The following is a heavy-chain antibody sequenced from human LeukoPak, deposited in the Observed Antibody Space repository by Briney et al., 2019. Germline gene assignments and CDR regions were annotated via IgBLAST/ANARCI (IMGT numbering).Heavy chain of an antibody. CDR2: ISGSGGST. CDR3: AKPYYDILTGKGPSDF. Sequence: GGSLRLSCAASGFTFSSYAMSWVRQAPGKGLEWVSAISGSGGSTYYADSVKGRFTISRDNSKNTLYLQMDSLRAEDMAVYYCAKPYYDILTGKGPSDFWGRGTLVTVSS. CDR1: GFTFSSYA. D-gene: IGHD3-9*01. J-gene: IGHJ4*02. V-gene: IGHV3-23*01.